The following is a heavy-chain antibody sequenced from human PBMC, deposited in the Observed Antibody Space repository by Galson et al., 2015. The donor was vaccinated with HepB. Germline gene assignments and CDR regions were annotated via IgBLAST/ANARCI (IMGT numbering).Heavy chain of an antibody. CDR2: ISTNGATI. CDR1: GFTFSAYT. Sequence: SLRLSCAASGFTFSAYTMNWVRGAPGKGLESIAYISTNGATIYYADSVKGRLTASRDNARNSLYLQMNSLRDQDTAVYSCVRVFFGSERYSAYWYFDLWGRCTLVTVSS. V-gene: IGHV3-48*02. J-gene: IGHJ2*01. CDR3: VRVFFGSERYSAYWYFDL. D-gene: IGHD3-10*01.